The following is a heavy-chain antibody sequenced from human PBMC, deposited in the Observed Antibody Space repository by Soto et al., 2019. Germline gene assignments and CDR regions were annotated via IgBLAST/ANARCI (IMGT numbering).Heavy chain of an antibody. CDR1: GFTFSIYE. CDR2: ISNSGNTI. V-gene: IGHV3-48*03. CDR3: ARANWDRFDN. D-gene: IGHD7-27*01. J-gene: IGHJ4*02. Sequence: QPGGSLRLSCAASGFTFSIYEMNWVRQAPGKGLEWVSYISNSGNTIFYADSVRGRFTISRDNAKNSLFLQMNSLRAEDTAVYYCARANWDRFDNWGQGTLVTVSS.